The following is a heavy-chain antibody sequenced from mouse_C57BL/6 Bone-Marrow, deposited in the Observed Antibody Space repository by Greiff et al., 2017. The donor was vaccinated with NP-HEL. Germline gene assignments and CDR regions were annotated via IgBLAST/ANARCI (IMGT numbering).Heavy chain of an antibody. V-gene: IGHV5-17*01. J-gene: IGHJ4*01. CDR2: ISSGSGTI. Sequence: EVQVVESGGGLVKPGGSLKLSCAASGFTFSDYGMHWVRQAPEKGLEWVAYISSGSGTIYYADTVKGRFTISRDNAKNTLFLQMTSLRSEDTAMYYCARPLRNAMDYWGQGTSVTVSS. D-gene: IGHD1-1*01. CDR1: GFTFSDYG. CDR3: ARPLRNAMDY.